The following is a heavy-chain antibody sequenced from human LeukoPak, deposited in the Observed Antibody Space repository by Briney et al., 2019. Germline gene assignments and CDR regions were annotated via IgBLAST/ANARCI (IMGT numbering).Heavy chain of an antibody. CDR2: ISSSGSTI. Sequence: GGSLRLSCAASGFTFSDYYMSWIRQAPGKGLEWVSYISSSGSTIYYADSVKGRFTISRDDSKNTLYLQMNSLKTEDTAVYYCQNYYYYYYYMDVWGKGTTVTVSS. V-gene: IGHV3-11*01. J-gene: IGHJ6*03. CDR3: QNYYYYYYYMDV. CDR1: GFTFSDYY.